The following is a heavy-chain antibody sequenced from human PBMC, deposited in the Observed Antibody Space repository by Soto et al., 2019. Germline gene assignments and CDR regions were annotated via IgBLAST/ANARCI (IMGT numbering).Heavy chain of an antibody. CDR1: GFTFSSYW. J-gene: IGHJ4*02. Sequence: EVPLVESGGGLVQPGGSLRLSCAASGFTFSSYWMSWVRQAPGKGLEWVANIKEDGSEKYYVDSVKGRFTISRDNAKNSLYLQMNSLRAEDTAVYYCAGATGADKEDYWGQGTLVTVSS. D-gene: IGHD3-10*01. V-gene: IGHV3-7*04. CDR2: IKEDGSEK. CDR3: AGATGADKEDY.